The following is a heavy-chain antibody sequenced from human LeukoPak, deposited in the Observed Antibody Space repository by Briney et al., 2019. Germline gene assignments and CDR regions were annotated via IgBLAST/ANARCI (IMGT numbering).Heavy chain of an antibody. V-gene: IGHV4-4*07. Sequence: PSETLSLTCTVSGGSLSSYYWSCLRQPAGKGRKGIGRIYTSGSTNYNPSLKSRVTMSVDTSENQFSLKLSSVPAADTAVYYCARASGWYLGNWFDPWGQGTLVTVSS. J-gene: IGHJ5*02. CDR1: GGSLSSYY. CDR2: IYTSGST. D-gene: IGHD6-19*01. CDR3: ARASGWYLGNWFDP.